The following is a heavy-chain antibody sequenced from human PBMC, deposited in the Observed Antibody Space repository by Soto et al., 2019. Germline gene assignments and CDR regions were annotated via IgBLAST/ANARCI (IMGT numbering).Heavy chain of an antibody. CDR2: IYWDDDK. J-gene: IGHJ6*02. V-gene: IGHV2-5*02. CDR3: IQSRCGGDCLQSYASYYYYGMDV. D-gene: IGHD2-21*02. Sequence: QITLKESGPTLVKPTQTLTLTCTFSAFSLSTGGVGVGWIRQPPGKALEWLALIYWDDDKRYSPSLRSRLTITKDTSKNPVVLNMTNMDPVDTATYYCIQSRCGGDCLQSYASYYYYGMDVWGQGTTVTVSS. CDR1: AFSLSTGGVG.